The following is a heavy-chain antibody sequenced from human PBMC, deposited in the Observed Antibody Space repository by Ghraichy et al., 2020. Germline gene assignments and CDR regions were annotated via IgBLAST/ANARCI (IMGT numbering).Heavy chain of an antibody. CDR3: ARTPASREPDFDY. V-gene: IGHV4-38-2*01. Sequence: SETLSLTCAVSGYSISSGYYWGCIRQPPGKGLEWIGSIYHSGSTYYNPSLKSRVTKSVDTSKNQFSLKLSSVTAAATAVYYCARTPASREPDFDYWGQASLPTVSS. J-gene: IGHJ4*02. D-gene: IGHD1-14*01. CDR2: IYHSGST. CDR1: GYSISSGYY.